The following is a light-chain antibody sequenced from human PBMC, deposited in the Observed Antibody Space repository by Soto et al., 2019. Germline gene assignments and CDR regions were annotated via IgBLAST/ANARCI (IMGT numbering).Light chain of an antibody. Sequence: DIQMTQSPSSLSASVGDRVTITCRASQSIITYLNWYQQKPGKAPKLLIYAASSLQSGVPSRFSGGGSGTDFTLTINSLQPEDFATYYCQQSYSNPALTFGGGTKVEIK. CDR2: AAS. CDR1: QSIITY. V-gene: IGKV1-39*01. J-gene: IGKJ4*01. CDR3: QQSYSNPALT.